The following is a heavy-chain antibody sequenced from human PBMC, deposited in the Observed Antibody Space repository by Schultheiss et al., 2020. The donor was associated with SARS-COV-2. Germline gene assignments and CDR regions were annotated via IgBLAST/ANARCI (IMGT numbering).Heavy chain of an antibody. V-gene: IGHV4-30-2*01. D-gene: IGHD6-19*01. CDR1: GGSISSGGYS. Sequence: SETLSLTCAVSGGSISSGGYSWSWIRQPPGKGLEWIGYIYHSGSTNYNPSLKSRVTISVDTSKTHFSLKLSSVTAADTAVYYCARMRGYSSGWYTDPASFDYWGQGTLVTVSS. CDR3: ARMRGYSSGWYTDPASFDY. CDR2: IYHSGST. J-gene: IGHJ4*02.